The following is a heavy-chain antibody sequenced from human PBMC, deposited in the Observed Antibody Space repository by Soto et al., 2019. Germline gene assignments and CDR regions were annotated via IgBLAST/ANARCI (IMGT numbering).Heavy chain of an antibody. CDR1: GGTFSSYA. CDR3: AISRATVVTLGGMDV. V-gene: IGHV1-69*13. CDR2: IIPIFGTA. Sequence: ASVKVSCKASGGTFSSYAISWVRQAPGQGLEWMGGIIPIFGTANYAQKFQGRVTITADESTSTAYMELSSLRSEDTAVYYCAISRATVVTLGGMDVWGQGTTVTVSS. J-gene: IGHJ6*02. D-gene: IGHD4-17*01.